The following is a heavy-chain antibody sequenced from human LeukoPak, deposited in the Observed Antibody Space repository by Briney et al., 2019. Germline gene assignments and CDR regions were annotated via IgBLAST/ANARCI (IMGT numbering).Heavy chain of an antibody. CDR1: GFTFSSYA. Sequence: GGSLRLSCAASGFTFSSYAMSWVHQAPGKGLEWVSAISGSGGSTYYADSVKGRFTISRDNSKNTLYLQMNSLRAEDTAVYYCAKSYQRGPYWYFDLWGRGTLVTVSS. V-gene: IGHV3-23*01. CDR2: ISGSGGST. D-gene: IGHD2-2*01. J-gene: IGHJ2*01. CDR3: AKSYQRGPYWYFDL.